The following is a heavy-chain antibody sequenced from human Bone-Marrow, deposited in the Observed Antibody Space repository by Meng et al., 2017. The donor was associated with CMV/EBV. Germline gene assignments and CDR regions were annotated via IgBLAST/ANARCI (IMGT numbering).Heavy chain of an antibody. Sequence: GGSLRLSCAASGFTFSSYSMNWVRQAPGKGLEWVSYISSSSSTIYYADSVKGRFTISRDNAKNSLYLQMNSLRAEDTAVYYCARDPTGPYDFWSGYSGMDVWGQGTTVTVSS. CDR3: ARDPTGPYDFWSGYSGMDV. V-gene: IGHV3-48*04. CDR1: GFTFSSYS. D-gene: IGHD3-3*01. J-gene: IGHJ6*02. CDR2: ISSSSSTI.